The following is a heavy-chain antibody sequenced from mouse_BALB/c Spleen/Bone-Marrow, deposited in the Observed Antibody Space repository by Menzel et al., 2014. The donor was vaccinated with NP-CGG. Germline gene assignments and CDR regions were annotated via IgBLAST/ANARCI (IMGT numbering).Heavy chain of an antibody. J-gene: IGHJ3*01. D-gene: IGHD2-3*01. Sequence: EVQLQQSGAELVKPGASVKLSCTASGFNIKDTYMHWVKQRPEQGLEWIGRIDPANGNTKYDPKFQGKATITADTSSNTTYLQLSRLTSEDTSVYYCARSGGYGYYLALFAYWGQGTLVTVSA. CDR3: ARSGGYGYYLALFAY. CDR2: IDPANGNT. CDR1: GFNIKDTY. V-gene: IGHV14-3*02.